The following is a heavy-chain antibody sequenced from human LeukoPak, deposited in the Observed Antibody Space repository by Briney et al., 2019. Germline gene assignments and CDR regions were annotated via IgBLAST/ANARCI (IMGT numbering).Heavy chain of an antibody. D-gene: IGHD5-18*01. CDR2: ISAYNGNT. Sequence: ASVKVSCKASGYTFTSFGISWVRQAPGQGPEWMGWISAYNGNTNYVQKFQGRVTMTTDTSTNTAYMEVRSLTSDDTAVYYCARDLGLDTTMIFFDNWGQGTLVTVSS. J-gene: IGHJ4*02. CDR3: ARDLGLDTTMIFFDN. V-gene: IGHV1-18*01. CDR1: GYTFTSFG.